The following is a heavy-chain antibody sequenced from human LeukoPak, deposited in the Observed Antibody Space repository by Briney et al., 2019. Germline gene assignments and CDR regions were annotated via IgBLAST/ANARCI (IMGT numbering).Heavy chain of an antibody. D-gene: IGHD3/OR15-3a*01. CDR2: TQNDGSNK. V-gene: IGHV3-30*02. CDR1: GFAFSTYG. Sequence: GSLRLSCAASGFAFSTYGMHWVRQAPGKGLDWVACTQNDGSNKYYADSVKGRFTISRDNSKNTLYLQMNSLRAEDTAVYYCAKDYGTGNYGFPFDYWGQGTLVTVSS. J-gene: IGHJ4*02. CDR3: AKDYGTGNYGFPFDY.